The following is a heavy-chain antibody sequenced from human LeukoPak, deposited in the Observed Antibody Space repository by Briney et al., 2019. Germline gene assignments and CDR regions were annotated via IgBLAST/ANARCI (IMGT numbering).Heavy chain of an antibody. D-gene: IGHD6-19*01. J-gene: IGHJ4*02. CDR3: ARDRYFSGWYGGPDY. CDR2: ISYDGSNK. CDR1: GFTFSSYP. V-gene: IGHV3-30-3*01. Sequence: PGRSLRLSCAASGFTFSSYPLHWVRQAPGKVLEWVAVISYDGSNKYYADSVKGRFTISRDNSKNSLYLQMNSLRPEDTAVYYCARDRYFSGWYGGPDYWGQGTLVTVSS.